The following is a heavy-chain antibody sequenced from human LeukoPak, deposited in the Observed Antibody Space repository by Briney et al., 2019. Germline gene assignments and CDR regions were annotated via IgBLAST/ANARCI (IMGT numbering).Heavy chain of an antibody. D-gene: IGHD2-2*02. CDR1: GFTFNLYG. CDR2: ISPSSTYI. CDR3: ARANQMLYPNYYYYLDV. J-gene: IGHJ6*03. Sequence: GGSLRLSCAASGFTFNLYGMNWVRQAPGKGLEWVSSISPSSTYIYYADSVRGRLTISRDNAKNSLYLQMDSLRAEDTAVYYCARANQMLYPNYYYYLDVWGKGTTVSVSS. V-gene: IGHV3-21*01.